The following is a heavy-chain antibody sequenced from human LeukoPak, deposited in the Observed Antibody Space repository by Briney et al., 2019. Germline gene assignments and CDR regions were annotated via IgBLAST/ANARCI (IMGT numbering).Heavy chain of an antibody. CDR1: GGSISSYY. CDR2: IYISGST. CDR3: ARDRGTWNDDGFDY. J-gene: IGHJ4*02. D-gene: IGHD1-1*01. V-gene: IGHV4-4*07. Sequence: ASETLSLTCTVSGGSISSYYWSWIRQPAGKGLERIGRIYISGSTNYNPSLKSRVTMSVDTSKNQFSLKLSSVTAADTAVYYCARDRGTWNDDGFDYWGQGTLVTVSS.